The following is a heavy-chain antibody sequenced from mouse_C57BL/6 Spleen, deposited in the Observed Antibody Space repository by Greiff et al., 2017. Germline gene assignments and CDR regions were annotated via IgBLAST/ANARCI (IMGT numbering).Heavy chain of an antibody. Sequence: QVQLQQPGAELVRPGSSVKLSCKASGYTFTSYWMHWVKQRPIQGLEWIGNIDPSDSETHYNQKFKDKATLTVDKSSSTAYMQLSSLTSVDSAVYYCASSSDYGSTHWGQGTLVTVSA. CDR2: IDPSDSET. CDR1: GYTFTSYW. D-gene: IGHD1-1*01. V-gene: IGHV1-52*01. CDR3: ASSSDYGSTH. J-gene: IGHJ3*01.